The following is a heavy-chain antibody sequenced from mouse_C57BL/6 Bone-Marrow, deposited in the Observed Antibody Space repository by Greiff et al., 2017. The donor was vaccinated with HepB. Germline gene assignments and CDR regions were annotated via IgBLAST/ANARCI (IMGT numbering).Heavy chain of an antibody. CDR2: IDPSDSYT. V-gene: IGHV1-50*01. D-gene: IGHD2-5*01. J-gene: IGHJ3*01. CDR3: TYYSNSFFAY. Sequence: VQLQQPGAELVKPGASVKLSCKASGYTFTSYWMQWVKQRPGQGLEWIGEIDPSDSYTSYNQKFKGKATLTVDTSSSTAYMQLSSLTSEDSAVYYCTYYSNSFFAYWGQGTLVTVSA. CDR1: GYTFTSYW.